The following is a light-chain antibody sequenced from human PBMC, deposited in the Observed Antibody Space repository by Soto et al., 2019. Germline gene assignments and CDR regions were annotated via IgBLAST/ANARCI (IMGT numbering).Light chain of an antibody. V-gene: IGKV3-20*01. Sequence: DIVLTQSPGTLSLSPGDRATLSCRASQSVRSNYLAWFQQKPGQAPRLLIYGASSRATGIPDRFIGSGYGTDFTLSITRLEPEDFAVYYCQQYVSSPKTFGQGTKVEIK. CDR1: QSVRSNY. CDR2: GAS. CDR3: QQYVSSPKT. J-gene: IGKJ1*01.